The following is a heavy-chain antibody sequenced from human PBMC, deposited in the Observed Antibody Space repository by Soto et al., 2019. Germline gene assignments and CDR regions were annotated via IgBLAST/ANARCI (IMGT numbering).Heavy chain of an antibody. J-gene: IGHJ4*02. CDR1: GYTFTCYY. D-gene: IGHD3-10*01. Sequence: ASVKVPCEASGYTFTCYYMYWVRKAPGQGLEWMGIINPSGGSTSYAQKFQGRVTMTRDTSTSTVYMELSSLGSEDTAVYYCARGDYGSGSYYNAPGDYWGQGTLVTVSS. CDR3: ARGDYGSGSYYNAPGDY. V-gene: IGHV1-46*03. CDR2: INPSGGST.